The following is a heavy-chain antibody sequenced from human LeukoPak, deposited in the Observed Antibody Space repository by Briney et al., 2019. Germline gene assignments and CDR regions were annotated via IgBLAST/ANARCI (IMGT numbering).Heavy chain of an antibody. Sequence: PGGSLRLSCAASGFTFSSYALSWVRQAPGKGLEWVSAISDSGGSTYYADFVKGRSTFSRNTSNNTLHLQMNMLRADNTVVYSSGKHWAYGANSGFDYRGQGTLVTVSS. V-gene: IGHV3-23*01. CDR1: GFTFSSYA. CDR3: GKHWAYGANSGFDY. J-gene: IGHJ4*02. D-gene: IGHD4-23*01. CDR2: ISDSGGST.